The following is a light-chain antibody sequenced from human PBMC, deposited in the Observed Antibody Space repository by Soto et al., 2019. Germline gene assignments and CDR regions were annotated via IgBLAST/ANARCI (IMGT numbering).Light chain of an antibody. CDR1: QSVSSY. V-gene: IGKV3-11*01. CDR2: DIS. CDR3: HQRSNWPRST. Sequence: EIVLTQSPATLSLSPRARATLSCRASQSVSSYLAWYQQKPGQTPMLLIYDISNRATGIPARFSGSGSGTDFTLTISSLEPEDFAVYYCHQRSNWPRSTFGQGTKLEIK. J-gene: IGKJ2*02.